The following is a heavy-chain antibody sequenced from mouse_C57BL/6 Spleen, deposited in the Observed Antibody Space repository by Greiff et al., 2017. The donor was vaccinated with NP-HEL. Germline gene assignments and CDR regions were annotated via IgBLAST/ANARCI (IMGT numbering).Heavy chain of an antibody. J-gene: IGHJ4*01. Sequence: VKLMESGAELVMPGASVKLSCKASGYTFTSYWMHWVKQRPGQGLEWIGEIDPSDSYTNYNQKFKGKSTLTVDKSSSTAYMQLSSLTSEDSAVYYCARGLGSSYAMDYWGQGTSVTVSS. D-gene: IGHD1-1*01. V-gene: IGHV1-69*01. CDR1: GYTFTSYW. CDR2: IDPSDSYT. CDR3: ARGLGSSYAMDY.